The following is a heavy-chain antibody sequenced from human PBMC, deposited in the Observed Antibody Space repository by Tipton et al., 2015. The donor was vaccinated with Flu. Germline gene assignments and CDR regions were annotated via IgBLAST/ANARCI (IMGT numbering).Heavy chain of an antibody. CDR3: ARDRFYYGNDAFDF. CDR2: IWYDGSRK. V-gene: IGHV3-33*01. CDR1: GFSFSSHA. Sequence: SLRLSCAASGFSFSSHAIHWVRQAPGKGLEWVAEIWYDGSRKEFADSVRGRFTISRDNSKNTVILEMNSLRADDTAVYYCARDRFYYGNDAFDFWCQGTLVSVSS. D-gene: IGHD3-10*01. J-gene: IGHJ3*01.